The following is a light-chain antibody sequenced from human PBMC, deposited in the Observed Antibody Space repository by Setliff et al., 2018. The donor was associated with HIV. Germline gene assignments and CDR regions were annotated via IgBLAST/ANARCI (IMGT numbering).Light chain of an antibody. CDR2: DVS. CDR1: SSDVGGYDF. CDR3: ASYRSPATYV. V-gene: IGLV2-14*03. J-gene: IGLJ1*01. Sequence: QSALTQPASVSGSPGQSITISCIGTSSDVGGYDFVSWYQQRPGKAPKLIIFDVSERPSGVSHRFSASKSGNTASLTISGLQTEDEANYFCASYRSPATYVFEIGTKVTVL.